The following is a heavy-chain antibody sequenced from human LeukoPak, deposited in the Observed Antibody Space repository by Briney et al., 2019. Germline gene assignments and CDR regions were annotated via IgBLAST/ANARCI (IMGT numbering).Heavy chain of an antibody. Sequence: GGSLRLSCTASGFTFGDYAMSWFRQAPGKGLEWVGFIRSKAYGGTTEYAASVKGRFTISRDDSKSIAYLQMNSLKTEDTAVYYCTRDRRLDDFWSGHTPLDYWGQGTLVTVSS. V-gene: IGHV3-49*03. J-gene: IGHJ4*02. CDR2: IRSKAYGGTT. CDR1: GFTFGDYA. CDR3: TRDRRLDDFWSGHTPLDY. D-gene: IGHD3-3*01.